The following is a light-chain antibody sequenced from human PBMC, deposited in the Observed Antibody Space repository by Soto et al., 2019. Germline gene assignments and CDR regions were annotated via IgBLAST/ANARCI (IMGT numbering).Light chain of an antibody. Sequence: DNVLTQSPGTLSLSPGERVTLSCRASQSVGSYLGWYQKKPGQAPRLLIYSASNRSTGIPDRFSGSGSGTEFTLIISRLEPEDFAVYYCQHYGGPPPWTFGQGTKVEIK. CDR3: QHYGGPPPWT. J-gene: IGKJ1*01. V-gene: IGKV3-20*01. CDR2: SAS. CDR1: QSVGSY.